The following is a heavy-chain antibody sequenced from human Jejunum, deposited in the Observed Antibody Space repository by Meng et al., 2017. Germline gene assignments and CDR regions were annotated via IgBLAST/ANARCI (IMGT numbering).Heavy chain of an antibody. CDR3: ARSGYFDY. CDR2: MSYDGNNA. Sequence: GGSLRLSCVTSGFTFTHSAVHWVRQAPGKGLEWVAVMSYDGNNAYYADSVRGRFTISRDISKSTLYLQMNNLRAEDTAMYYCARSGYFDYWGQGTLVTVSS. V-gene: IGHV3-30*04. D-gene: IGHD3-10*01. J-gene: IGHJ4*02. CDR1: GFTFTHSA.